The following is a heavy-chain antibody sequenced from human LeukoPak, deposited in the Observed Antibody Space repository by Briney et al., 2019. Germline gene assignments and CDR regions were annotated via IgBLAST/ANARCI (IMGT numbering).Heavy chain of an antibody. CDR1: GYTFTSYD. CDR3: ARDRNPLYYYDSSGYLDY. D-gene: IGHD3-22*01. Sequence: ASVKVSCKASGYTFTSYDINWVRQAPGQGLEWMGWINPNSGGTNYAQKFQGRVTMTRDTSISTAYMELSRLRSDDTAVYYCARDRNPLYYYDSSGYLDYWGQGTLVTVSS. CDR2: INPNSGGT. V-gene: IGHV1-2*02. J-gene: IGHJ4*02.